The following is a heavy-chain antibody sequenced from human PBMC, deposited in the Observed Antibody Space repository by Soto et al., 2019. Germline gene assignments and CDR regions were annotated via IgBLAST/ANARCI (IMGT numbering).Heavy chain of an antibody. V-gene: IGHV3-23*01. D-gene: IGHD2-15*01. J-gene: IGHJ4*02. CDR3: ARDLWWYLR. CDR2: ISAGSEGA. CDR1: GFTFSSHA. Sequence: EVQLLESGGGLVQPGEALRLSCAASGFTFSSHAMSWVRQAPGKGLEWISSISAGSEGAYYADSVKGRFTISRDNSNNTLYLQMNRLRAEDAAVSYCARDLWWYLRWGQGTLVTVSS.